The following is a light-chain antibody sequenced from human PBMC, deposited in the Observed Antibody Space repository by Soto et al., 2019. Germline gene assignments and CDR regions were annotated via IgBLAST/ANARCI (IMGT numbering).Light chain of an antibody. V-gene: IGLV2-14*03. CDR2: DVS. CDR3: GSYTTSSNYV. J-gene: IGLJ1*01. Sequence: QSLLTEPASVSVSPGQSITISCTGTIRDVGSYNYVSWYQQYPGKAPKLMIYDVSTRPSGVSDRFSGSKSGNTASLTISGLRAEDEADYYCGSYTTSSNYVFGTGTKVTVL. CDR1: IRDVGSYNY.